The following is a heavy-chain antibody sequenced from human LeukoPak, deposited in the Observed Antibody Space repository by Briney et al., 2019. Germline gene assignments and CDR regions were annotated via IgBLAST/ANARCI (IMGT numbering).Heavy chain of an antibody. CDR2: INHSGST. V-gene: IGHV4-34*01. D-gene: IGHD2-2*01. Sequence: SETPSLTCAVYGGSFSGYYWSWIRQPPGKGLEWIGEINHSGSTNYNPSLKSRVTISVDTSRNQFSLKLSSVTSADTAVYYCARGVVVVPAAIAGWAPYYYYYYMDVWGKGTTVTVSS. CDR3: ARGVVVVPAAIAGWAPYYYYYYMDV. J-gene: IGHJ6*03. CDR1: GGSFSGYY.